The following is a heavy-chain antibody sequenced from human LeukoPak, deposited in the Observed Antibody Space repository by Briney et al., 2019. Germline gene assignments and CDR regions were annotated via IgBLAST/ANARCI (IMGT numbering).Heavy chain of an antibody. CDR2: IWYGGSNK. CDR3: ANRRGTQVLGNNIDI. CDR1: GFTFSSYG. D-gene: IGHD1-1*01. V-gene: IGHV3-33*08. J-gene: IGHJ3*02. Sequence: GRSLRLSCAASGFTFSSYGMHWVRQAPGKGLEWVAVIWYGGSNKYYADSVKGRFTISRDNPKNTLYLQMNSLRPEDTAVYYCANRRGTQVLGNNIDIWGQGTLVTVSS.